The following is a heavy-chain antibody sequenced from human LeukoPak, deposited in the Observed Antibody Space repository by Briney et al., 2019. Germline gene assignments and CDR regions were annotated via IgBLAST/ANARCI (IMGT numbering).Heavy chain of an antibody. CDR1: GYTFTSYD. D-gene: IGHD4-17*01. CDR2: MNPNSGNT. CDR3: ARGFRLRLWSDYGEYYYYYGMDV. V-gene: IGHV1-8*01. J-gene: IGHJ6*02. Sequence: ASVKVSCKASGYTFTSYDINWVRQATGQGLEWIGWMNPNSGNTGYAQKFQGRVTMTRNTSISTAYMELSSLRSEDTAVYYCARGFRLRLWSDYGEYYYYYGMDVWGQGTTVTVSS.